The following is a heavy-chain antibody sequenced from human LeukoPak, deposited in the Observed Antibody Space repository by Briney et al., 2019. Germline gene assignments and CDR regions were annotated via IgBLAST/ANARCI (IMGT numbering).Heavy chain of an antibody. Sequence: SSVKVSCKASGYTFTGYYMHWVRQAPGQGLEWMGWINPNSGGTNYAQKFQGRISMTRDKSISTAYMELSRLRSDDTAVYYCARGRFCCSSSPRVLVYWGQGTLVTVSS. D-gene: IGHD6-6*01. J-gene: IGHJ4*02. CDR1: GYTFTGYY. CDR2: INPNSGGT. CDR3: ARGRFCCSSSPRVLVY. V-gene: IGHV1-2*02.